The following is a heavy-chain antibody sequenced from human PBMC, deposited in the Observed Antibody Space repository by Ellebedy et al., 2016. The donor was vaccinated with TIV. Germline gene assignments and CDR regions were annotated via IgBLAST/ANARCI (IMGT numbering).Heavy chain of an antibody. CDR3: ARDKNRVAVAGFNWFDP. CDR1: GYTFTSYA. V-gene: IGHV1-3*01. CDR2: INAGNGNT. Sequence: AASVKVSCKASGYTFTSYAMHWVRQAPGQRLEWMGWINAGNGNTKYSQKFQGRVTITRDTSASTAYMELSSLRSEDTAVYYCARDKNRVAVAGFNWFDPWGQGTLVTVSS. D-gene: IGHD6-19*01. J-gene: IGHJ5*02.